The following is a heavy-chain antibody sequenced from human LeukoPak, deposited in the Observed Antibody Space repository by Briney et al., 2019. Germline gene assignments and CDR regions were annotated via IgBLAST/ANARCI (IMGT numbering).Heavy chain of an antibody. V-gene: IGHV1-69*06. CDR1: GGTFTSYA. D-gene: IGHD6-6*01. CDR2: IIPMFGTA. CDR3: ARDRGIAARVVGAFDI. Sequence: SVKVSCKSSGGTFTSYAISWVRQTPGQGLEWMGKIIPMFGTANYAQKSQGRVTITADKSTSTAYMELSRLSSEDTAVYYCARDRGIAARVVGAFDIWGQGTMVTVSS. J-gene: IGHJ3*02.